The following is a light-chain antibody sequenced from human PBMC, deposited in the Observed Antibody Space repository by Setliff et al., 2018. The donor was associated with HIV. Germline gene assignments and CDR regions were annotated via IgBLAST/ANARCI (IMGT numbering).Light chain of an antibody. CDR3: CSFVVSHTFV. V-gene: IGLV2-23*01. J-gene: IGLJ1*01. CDR2: EAS. CDR1: SSDVGTNDL. Sequence: LAQPASVSGSPGQSLTISCTGTSSDVGTNDLVSWYQQHPGKAPKLIIHEASKRPSGVSNRFSGSKSGNTASLTISGLQAEDEADYYCCSFVVSHTFVFGTGTKVTVL.